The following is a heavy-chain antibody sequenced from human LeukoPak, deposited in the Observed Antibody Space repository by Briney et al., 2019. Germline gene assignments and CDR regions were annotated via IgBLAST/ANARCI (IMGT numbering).Heavy chain of an antibody. CDR1: GGPFGVYY. D-gene: IGHD3-10*01. CDR3: AGPGAGDLDY. CDR2: INHSGST. Sequence: SEALSLTCAVYGGPFGVYYWSWVRQPPGKGLEWIGEINHSGSTNYNPSLKSRVTISVDTSKNHFSLKLSSVTAADTAVYYCAGPGAGDLDYWGQGTLVTVSS. J-gene: IGHJ4*02. V-gene: IGHV4-34*01.